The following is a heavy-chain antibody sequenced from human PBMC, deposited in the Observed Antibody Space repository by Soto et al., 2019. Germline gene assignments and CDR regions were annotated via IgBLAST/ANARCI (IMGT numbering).Heavy chain of an antibody. J-gene: IGHJ4*02. Sequence: GGSLRLSCAASGFTFSSYAMSWVRQAPGKGLEWVSAISGSGGSTYYADSVKGRFTISRDNSKNTLYLQMNSLRAEDTAVYYCAKVEYSSGWYNILATDYFDYWGQGTLVTVSS. D-gene: IGHD6-19*01. CDR1: GFTFSSYA. V-gene: IGHV3-23*01. CDR2: ISGSGGST. CDR3: AKVEYSSGWYNILATDYFDY.